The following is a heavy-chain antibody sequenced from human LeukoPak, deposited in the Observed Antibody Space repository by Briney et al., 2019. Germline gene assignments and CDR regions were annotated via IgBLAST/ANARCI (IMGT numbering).Heavy chain of an antibody. CDR2: INPNSGGT. Sequence: ASVKVSCKASGYTFTGYYMHWVRQAPGQGLEWMGWINPNSGGTNYAQKFQGRVTMTRDTSISTAYMELSRLRSDDTAVYYCARELNMITFGGVIPNGAFDIWGQGTMVTVSS. CDR3: ARELNMITFGGVIPNGAFDI. V-gene: IGHV1-2*02. CDR1: GYTFTGYY. D-gene: IGHD3-16*02. J-gene: IGHJ3*02.